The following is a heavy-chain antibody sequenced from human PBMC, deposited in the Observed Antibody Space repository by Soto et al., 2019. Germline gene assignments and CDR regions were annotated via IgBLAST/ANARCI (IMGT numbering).Heavy chain of an antibody. CDR1: GYTFTGYY. Sequence: ASVKVSCKASGYTFTGYYMHWVRQAPGQGLEWMGWINPNSGGTNYAQKFQGWVTMTRDTSISTAYMELSRLRSDDTAVYYCARGGEIKTTPPFDYWGQGTLVTVSS. CDR3: ARGGEIKTTPPFDY. V-gene: IGHV1-2*04. CDR2: INPNSGGT. J-gene: IGHJ4*02.